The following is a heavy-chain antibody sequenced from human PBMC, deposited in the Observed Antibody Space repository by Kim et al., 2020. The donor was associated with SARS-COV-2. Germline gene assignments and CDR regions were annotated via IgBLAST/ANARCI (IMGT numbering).Heavy chain of an antibody. CDR3: ARLPYYYGSGSYYYFDY. Sequence: LTRRATISVDTSKNQFSLKLSSVTAADTAVYYCARLPYYYGSGSYYYFDYWGQGTLVTVSS. J-gene: IGHJ4*02. V-gene: IGHV4-39*01. D-gene: IGHD3-10*01.